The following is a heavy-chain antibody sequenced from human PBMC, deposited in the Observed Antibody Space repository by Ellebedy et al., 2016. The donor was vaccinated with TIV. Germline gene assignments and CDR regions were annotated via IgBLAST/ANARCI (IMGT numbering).Heavy chain of an antibody. CDR1: GYSFPTYW. Sequence: GESLKISCKGSGYSFPTYWISWVRQMPGQGLEWMGKIDPTDSYTNYSPSFQGHGTISVDRSIGTAYLQWGSLKASDTAMYYCARHRLRYFDWFESWGQGTLVTVSS. CDR3: ARHRLRYFDWFES. CDR2: IDPTDSYT. J-gene: IGHJ5*01. D-gene: IGHD3-9*01. V-gene: IGHV5-10-1*01.